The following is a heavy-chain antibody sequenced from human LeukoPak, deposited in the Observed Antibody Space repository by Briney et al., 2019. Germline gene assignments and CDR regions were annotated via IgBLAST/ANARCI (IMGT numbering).Heavy chain of an antibody. CDR3: ARASSGWYDY. Sequence: GGSLRLSCAASGFTFSSYAMNWVRQAPGKGLEYVSAISSNGGSTYYANSVKGRFTISRDNSKNTLYLQMGSLRAEDMAVYYCARASSGWYDYWGQGTLVTVSS. D-gene: IGHD6-19*01. CDR2: ISSNGGST. CDR1: GFTFSSYA. J-gene: IGHJ4*02. V-gene: IGHV3-64*01.